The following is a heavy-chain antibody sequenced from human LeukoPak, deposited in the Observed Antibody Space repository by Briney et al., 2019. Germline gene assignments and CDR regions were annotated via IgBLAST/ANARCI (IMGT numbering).Heavy chain of an antibody. CDR3: AKDIRYCSGGSCYPNWFDP. Sequence: GGSLRLSCAASGFTVSSNYMGWVRQAPGKGLQWVSFIFSGGNTYYADSVKGRFIISRDNSKNTLYLQMNSLRAEDTAVYYCAKDIRYCSGGSCYPNWFDPWGQGTLVTVSS. CDR1: GFTVSSNY. J-gene: IGHJ5*02. CDR2: IFSGGNT. D-gene: IGHD2-15*01. V-gene: IGHV3-66*01.